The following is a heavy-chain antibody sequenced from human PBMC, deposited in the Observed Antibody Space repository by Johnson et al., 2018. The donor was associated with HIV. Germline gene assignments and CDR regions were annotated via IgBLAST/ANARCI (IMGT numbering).Heavy chain of an antibody. D-gene: IGHD3-16*01. CDR3: ARLNDYLWWQSGAFDI. Sequence: LVESGGGLVQPGGSLRLSCVASGFTFTSYWMSWVRQAPGKGLEWVANIKQDESEKYYMDSVRGRFTVSRDSAKNSLYLQMNSLRAEDTAVYYCARLNDYLWWQSGAFDIWGRGTMVSVSS. V-gene: IGHV3-7*01. J-gene: IGHJ3*02. CDR2: IKQDESEK. CDR1: GFTFTSYW.